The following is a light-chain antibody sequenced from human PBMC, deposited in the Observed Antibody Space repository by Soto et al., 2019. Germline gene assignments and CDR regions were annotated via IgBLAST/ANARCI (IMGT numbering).Light chain of an antibody. CDR1: QSVSSSY. J-gene: IGKJ3*01. V-gene: IGKV3-20*01. CDR3: QQYGDSPAT. CDR2: GAF. Sequence: IVLTQSPCTLSLSPGERATLSCRASQSVSSSYLAWYQQKPGQAPRLLIYGAFNRATGIPDRFSGSGSGTDFTLTFSRLEPEDFAVYYCQQYGDSPATFGPGTKVDIK.